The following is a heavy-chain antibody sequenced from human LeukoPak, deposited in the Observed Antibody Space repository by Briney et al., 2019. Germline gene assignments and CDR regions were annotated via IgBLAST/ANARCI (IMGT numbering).Heavy chain of an antibody. CDR2: ISSSSSYI. D-gene: IGHD3-3*01. V-gene: IGHV3-21*01. CDR1: GFTFSGYS. Sequence: KPGGSLRLSCAASGFTFSGYSMNWVRQAPGKGLEWVSSISSSSSYIYYADSVKGRFTISRDNAKNSLYLQMNSLRAEDTAVYYCARARLDFWSGEAFDIWGQGTMVTVSS. CDR3: ARARLDFWSGEAFDI. J-gene: IGHJ3*02.